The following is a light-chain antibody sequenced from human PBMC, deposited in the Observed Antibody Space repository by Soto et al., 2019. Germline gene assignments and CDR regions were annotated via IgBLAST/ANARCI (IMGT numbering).Light chain of an antibody. V-gene: IGLV2-14*01. CDR2: EVS. J-gene: IGLJ1*01. CDR1: SSDVGGYKF. CDR3: SSYRTSTPYV. Sequence: QSALTQPASVSGSPGQSITISCTGTSSDVGGYKFVSWYQHHPGKAPKLMIYEVSNRPSGVSNRFSGSKSGNTASLTISGLQAEDEADYYCSSYRTSTPYVFGTGTQLTVL.